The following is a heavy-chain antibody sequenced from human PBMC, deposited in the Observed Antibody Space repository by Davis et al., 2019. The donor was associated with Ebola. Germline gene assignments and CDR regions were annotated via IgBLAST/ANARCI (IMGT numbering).Heavy chain of an antibody. V-gene: IGHV5-10-1*01. CDR3: ARTIAAAGREYHFDY. CDR2: IDPSDSYT. Sequence: GESLKISCKGSGYSFTSYWISWVRQMPGKGLEWMGRIDPSDSYTNYSPSFQGHVTISADKSISTAYLQWSSLKASDTAMYYCARTIAAAGREYHFDYWGQGTLVTVSS. J-gene: IGHJ4*02. CDR1: GYSFTSYW. D-gene: IGHD6-13*01.